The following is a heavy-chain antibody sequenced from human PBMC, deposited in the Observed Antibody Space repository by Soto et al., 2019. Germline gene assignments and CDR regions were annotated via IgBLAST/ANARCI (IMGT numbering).Heavy chain of an antibody. CDR1: GYTFTSHY. Sequence: EASVKVSCKASGYTFTSHYMHCVRQAPGEGLEWMGIINPSGGSTSYAQKFQGRVTMTRDTSTRTVYMDLSSLRSDDTAVYYCARDLAAADYWGQGTLVTVSS. CDR3: ARDLAAADY. J-gene: IGHJ4*02. V-gene: IGHV1-46*01. CDR2: INPSGGST. D-gene: IGHD6-13*01.